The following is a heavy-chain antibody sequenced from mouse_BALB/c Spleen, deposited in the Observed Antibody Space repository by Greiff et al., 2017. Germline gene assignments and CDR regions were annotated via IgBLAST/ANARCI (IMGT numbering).Heavy chain of an antibody. CDR1: GYAFTNYL. CDR3: AKWSPTEAMDY. D-gene: IGHD1-1*01. V-gene: IGHV1-54*01. CDR2: INPGSGGT. J-gene: IGHJ4*01. Sequence: VKLLESGAELVRPGTSVKVSCKASGYAFTNYLIEWVKQRPGQGLEWIGVINPGSGGTNYNEKFKGKATLTADKSSSTAYMQLSSLTSDDSAVYFCAKWSPTEAMDYWGQGTSVTVSS.